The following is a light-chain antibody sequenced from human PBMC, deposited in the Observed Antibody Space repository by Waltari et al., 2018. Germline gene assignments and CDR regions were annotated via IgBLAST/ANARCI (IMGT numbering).Light chain of an antibody. CDR1: SSDVGGYNY. CDR3: DSYAGSYTSL. Sequence: QSALTQPRSVSGSPGQSVTISCTGTSSDVGGYNYVSWYQQHPGKAPKLMIYDVSKRPSGVPDRFSGSKSGNTASLTISGLQAEDEADYYCDSYAGSYTSLFGGGTKLTVL. J-gene: IGLJ2*01. CDR2: DVS. V-gene: IGLV2-11*01.